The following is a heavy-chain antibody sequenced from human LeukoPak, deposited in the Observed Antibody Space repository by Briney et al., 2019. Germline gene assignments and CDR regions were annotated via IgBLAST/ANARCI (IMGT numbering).Heavy chain of an antibody. V-gene: IGHV4-61*02. CDR2: IYTSGST. J-gene: IGHJ4*02. CDR3: ARTSDYGSGSYQDY. CDR1: GGSISSGSYY. Sequence: SQTLSLTCTVSGGSISSGSYYWSWTRQPAGKGLEWIGRIYTSGSTNYNPSLKSRVTISVDTSKNQFSLKLSSVTAADTAVYYCARTSDYGSGSYQDYWGQGTLVTVSS. D-gene: IGHD3-10*01.